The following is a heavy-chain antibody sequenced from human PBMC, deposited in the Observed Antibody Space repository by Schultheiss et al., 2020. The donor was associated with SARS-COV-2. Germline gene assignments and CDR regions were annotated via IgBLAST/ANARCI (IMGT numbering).Heavy chain of an antibody. CDR2: IYYSGST. J-gene: IGHJ5*02. Sequence: SETLSLTCTVSGGSISSGDYYWSWIRQPPGKGLEWIGYIYYSGSTYYNPSLKSRVTISVDTSKNQFSLKLSSVTAADTAVYYCARAKRAAGKGGWFDPWGQGTLVTVSS. CDR1: GGSISSGDYY. V-gene: IGHV4-30-4*01. D-gene: IGHD6-13*01. CDR3: ARAKRAAGKGGWFDP.